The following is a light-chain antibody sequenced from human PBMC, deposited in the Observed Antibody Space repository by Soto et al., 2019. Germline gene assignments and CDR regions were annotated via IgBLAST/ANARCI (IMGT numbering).Light chain of an antibody. CDR3: LLSYSGASYV. Sequence: AVVTQEPSLTVSPGGTVTLTCGSSTGAVTSGHYPYWFQQKPGQAPRTLIYDTSNKHSWTPARFSGSLLGGKAALTLSCAQPEDEAEYYCLLSYSGASYVFGTGTKVTVL. J-gene: IGLJ1*01. V-gene: IGLV7-46*01. CDR2: DTS. CDR1: TGAVTSGHY.